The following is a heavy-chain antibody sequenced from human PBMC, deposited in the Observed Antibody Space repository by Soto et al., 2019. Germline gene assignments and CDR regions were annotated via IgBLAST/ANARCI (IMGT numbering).Heavy chain of an antibody. CDR3: VKAGTMAGTGTTPRSFDI. D-gene: IGHD1-1*01. V-gene: IGHV3-30*18. CDR2: ISFDGSNQ. J-gene: IGHJ3*02. CDR1: GFMFNAYG. Sequence: ESGGGVVQPGRSLRLSCAASGFMFNAYGMHWVRQAPGKGLEWVAVISFDGSNQYYEESVKGRFTISRDNSKNTLYLQMHSLRAEDTGVYFCVKAGTMAGTGTTPRSFDIWGRGTMVTVSS.